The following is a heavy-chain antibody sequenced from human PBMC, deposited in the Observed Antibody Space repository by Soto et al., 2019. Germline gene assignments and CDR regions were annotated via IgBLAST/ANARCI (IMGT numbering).Heavy chain of an antibody. V-gene: IGHV4-39*01. CDR3: ARHKPNSSGWYYYGMDV. CDR1: GASVSSNSYY. D-gene: IGHD6-19*01. CDR2: ISYSGSI. J-gene: IGHJ6*02. Sequence: QLQLQESGPGLVKPSETLSLTCTVSGASVSSNSYYWGWIRQPPGKGLEWIGSISYSGSIYYNPSVESRVTISVDTSNNQFSLKLRSVIAADTAVYYCARHKPNSSGWYYYGMDVWGQGTTVTVSS.